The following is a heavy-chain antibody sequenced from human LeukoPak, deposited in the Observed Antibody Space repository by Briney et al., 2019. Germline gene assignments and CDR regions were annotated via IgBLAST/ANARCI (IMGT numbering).Heavy chain of an antibody. D-gene: IGHD6-13*01. CDR2: INPNSGGT. J-gene: IGHJ4*02. Sequence: GASVKVSCKASGYTFTGYYMHWVRQAPGQGLEWMGWINPNSGGTNYAQKFQGRVTMTRDTSIGTAYMELSRLRSDDTAVYYCASFHPTTVTHPWYSSSWTTNYFDYWGQGTLVTVSS. CDR1: GYTFTGYY. CDR3: ASFHPTTVTHPWYSSSWTTNYFDY. V-gene: IGHV1-2*02.